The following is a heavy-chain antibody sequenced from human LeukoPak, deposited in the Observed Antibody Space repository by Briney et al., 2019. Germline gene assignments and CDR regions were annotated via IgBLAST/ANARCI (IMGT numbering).Heavy chain of an antibody. CDR2: IYYSGST. J-gene: IGHJ4*02. D-gene: IGHD2-21*02. V-gene: IGHV4-59*01. CDR3: ARTYCGGDCYYRY. CDR1: GGSISSYY. Sequence: SETLSHTCTVSGGSISSYYGSWIRQPPGKGLEWIGYIYYSGSTNYNPSLKSRVTISVDTSKNQFSLKLSSVTAADTAVYYCARTYCGGDCYYRYWGQGPLVTVSS.